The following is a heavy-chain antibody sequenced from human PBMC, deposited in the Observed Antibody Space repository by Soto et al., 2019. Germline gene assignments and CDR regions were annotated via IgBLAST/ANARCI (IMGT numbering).Heavy chain of an antibody. J-gene: IGHJ6*03. CDR2: IWYDGSNK. V-gene: IGHV3-33*08. Sequence: PGGSLRLSCAASGFTFSSYAMRWVRQAPGKGLEWVAVIWYDGSNKYYADSVKGRFTISRDNSKITLYLQMNSLRAEDTAVYFFAIHGWADIPAAMIDSYYMDVWGKGTPVTVSS. CDR3: AIHGWADIPAAMIDSYYMDV. D-gene: IGHD2-2*01. CDR1: GFTFSSYA.